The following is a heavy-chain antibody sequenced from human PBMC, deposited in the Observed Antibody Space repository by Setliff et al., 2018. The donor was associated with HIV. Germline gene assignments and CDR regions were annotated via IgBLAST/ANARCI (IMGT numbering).Heavy chain of an antibody. CDR3: AGRSGAAVFYYFDY. D-gene: IGHD6-13*01. Sequence: ASETLSLTSTVSGGSIGSYCWSWIRQHPGKGLEWIGTICYSATTNYNPSLKNRVAISVDTSKNQFCLKLTSVTPADTAVYYCAGRSGAAVFYYFDYWGQGTLVTVSS. V-gene: IGHV4-59*01. J-gene: IGHJ4*02. CDR1: GGSIGSYC. CDR2: ICYSATT.